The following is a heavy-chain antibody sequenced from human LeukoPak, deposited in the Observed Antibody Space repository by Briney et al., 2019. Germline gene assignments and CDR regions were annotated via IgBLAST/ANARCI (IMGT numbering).Heavy chain of an antibody. CDR3: ARHGEGMGRWIQLWFSAFDI. V-gene: IGHV4-39*01. CDR1: GGSISSYY. CDR2: IYYSGST. Sequence: SETLSLTCTVSGGSISSYYWGWIRQPPGKGLEWIGSIYYSGSTYYNPSLKSRVTISVDTSKNQFSLKLSSVTAADTAVYYCARHGEGMGRWIQLWFSAFDIWGQGTMVTVSS. D-gene: IGHD5-18*01. J-gene: IGHJ3*02.